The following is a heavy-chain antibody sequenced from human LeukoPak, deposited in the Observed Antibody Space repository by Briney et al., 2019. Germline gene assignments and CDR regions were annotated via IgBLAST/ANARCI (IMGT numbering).Heavy chain of an antibody. CDR3: ARQQVAYYYYYGMDV. CDR1: GYSFTTYW. V-gene: IGHV5-51*01. Sequence: GESLKISCKGSGYSFTTYWIAWVRQMPRKGLEWMGIIYPGDSDTRYSPSLQGQVTISADKSISTAFLQWSSLKASDTAMYYCARQQVAYYYYYGMDVWGKGTTVTVSS. J-gene: IGHJ6*04. D-gene: IGHD2-15*01. CDR2: IYPGDSDT.